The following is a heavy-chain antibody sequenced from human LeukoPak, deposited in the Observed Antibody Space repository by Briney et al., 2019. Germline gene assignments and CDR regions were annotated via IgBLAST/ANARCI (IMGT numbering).Heavy chain of an antibody. V-gene: IGHV4-39*07. CDR1: GGSISSSSRY. J-gene: IGHJ4*02. CDR3: ATTTIRLGY. CDR2: IFLSGST. Sequence: SETLSLTCTVSGGSISSSSRYWGWIRQPPGKGLEWIGSIFLSGSTYYNPSLKSRVTISIDTSKNQFSLKLTSVTAADTAVYYCATTTIRLGYWGQGTLVTVSS. D-gene: IGHD1-26*01.